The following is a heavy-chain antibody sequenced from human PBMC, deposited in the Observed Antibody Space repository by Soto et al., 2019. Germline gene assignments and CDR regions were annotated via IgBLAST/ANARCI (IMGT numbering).Heavy chain of an antibody. Sequence: VRQAPGKGLEWVAVIWYDGSNKYYADSVKGRFTISRDNSKNTLYLQMNSLRAEDTAVYYCARSRKERYSSGWYYFDYWGQGTLVTVSS. V-gene: IGHV3-33*01. CDR2: IWYDGSNK. D-gene: IGHD6-19*01. CDR3: ARSRKERYSSGWYYFDY. J-gene: IGHJ4*02.